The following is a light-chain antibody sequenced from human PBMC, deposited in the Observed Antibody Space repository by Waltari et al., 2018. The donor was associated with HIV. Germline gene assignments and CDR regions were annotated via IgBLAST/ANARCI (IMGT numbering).Light chain of an antibody. CDR3: AAWDDSLNGHVV. V-gene: IGLV1-44*01. CDR2: SNS. Sequence: QSELTQSPSASGTPGQRVTISCSGSRSNIGTNSVNWYQQLPGTAPKLLIYSNSQRPSGVPARFAGSQSGTSASLAITGLQSEDEADYYCAAWDDSLNGHVVFGGGTKLTVL. CDR1: RSNIGTNS. J-gene: IGLJ2*01.